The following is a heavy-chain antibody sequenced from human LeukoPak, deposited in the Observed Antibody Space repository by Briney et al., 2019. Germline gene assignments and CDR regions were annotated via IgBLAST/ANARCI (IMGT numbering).Heavy chain of an antibody. V-gene: IGHV4-34*01. CDR3: ARGKGGAVAYDY. D-gene: IGHD6-19*01. CDR2: INHSGST. J-gene: IGHJ4*02. CDR1: GGSFSGYY. Sequence: SETLSLTCAVYGGSFSGYYWSWIRQPPGKGLELIGEINHSGSTNYNPSLKSRVTISVDTSKNQFSLKLSSVTAADTAVYYCARGKGGAVAYDYRGQGTLVTVSS.